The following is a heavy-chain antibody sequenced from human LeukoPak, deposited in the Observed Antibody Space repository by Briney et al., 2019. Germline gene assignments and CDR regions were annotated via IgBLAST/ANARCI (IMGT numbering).Heavy chain of an antibody. J-gene: IGHJ4*02. CDR2: IYSGGST. Sequence: PGGSLRLSCAASGFTVSSNYMSWVPQAPGKGLEWVSVIYSGGSTYYADSVKGRFTISRDNSKNTLYLQMNRMRAEDTAVYYCARGVGATTEYFDYWGQGTLVTVSS. CDR1: GFTVSSNY. V-gene: IGHV3-53*01. CDR3: ARGVGATTEYFDY. D-gene: IGHD1-26*01.